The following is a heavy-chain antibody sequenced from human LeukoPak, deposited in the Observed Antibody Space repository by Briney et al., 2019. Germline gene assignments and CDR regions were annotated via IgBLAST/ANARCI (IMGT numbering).Heavy chain of an antibody. J-gene: IGHJ4*02. Sequence: GESLKISCQGSGYNFTNYWIAWVRQMPGKGLEWMGIIYPGDSDTRYSPSFQGQVTISADKSISTAYLQWSSLKASDTAMYYCVRGVGYSSSWYEDYWGQGTLVTVSS. CDR3: VRGVGYSSSWYEDY. D-gene: IGHD6-13*01. CDR2: IYPGDSDT. V-gene: IGHV5-51*01. CDR1: GYNFTNYW.